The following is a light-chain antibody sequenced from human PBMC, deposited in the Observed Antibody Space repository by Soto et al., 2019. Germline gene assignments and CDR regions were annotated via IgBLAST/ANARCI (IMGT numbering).Light chain of an antibody. J-gene: IGLJ3*02. CDR1: ISDVGSYDL. V-gene: IGLV2-23*01. CDR2: EGS. CDR3: CSYAGSSTAWV. Sequence: QSALTQPASVSGSPGQSITISCTGTISDVGSYDLVSWYQQHPGKAPKLMIYEGSKRPSGVSSRFSGSKSGNTASLTISGIQAEDEADYYCCSYAGSSTAWVFGGGTKLTVL.